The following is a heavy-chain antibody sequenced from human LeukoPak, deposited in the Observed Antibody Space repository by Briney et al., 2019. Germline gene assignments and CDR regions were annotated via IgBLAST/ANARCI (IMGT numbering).Heavy chain of an antibody. CDR3: ATGNVVPAASWFDP. J-gene: IGHJ5*02. Sequence: SETLSLTCTVSGGSMSSYYWTWIRQPPGKGLEWIGYIYYSGSTNYNPSLKSRVTISVDTSKNQFSLKLSSVTAADTAVYYCATGNVVPAASWFDPWGQGTLVTVSS. CDR1: GGSMSSYY. CDR2: IYYSGST. D-gene: IGHD2-2*01. V-gene: IGHV4-59*01.